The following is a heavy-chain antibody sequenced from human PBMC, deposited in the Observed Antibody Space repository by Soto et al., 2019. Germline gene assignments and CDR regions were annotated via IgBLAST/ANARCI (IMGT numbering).Heavy chain of an antibody. J-gene: IGHJ6*02. CDR2: ISSSSSYI. D-gene: IGHD3-16*02. CDR3: AAFGGVIVHYYYYYGMDV. V-gene: IGHV3-21*01. Sequence: TGGSLRLSCAASGFTFSSYSMNWVRQAPGKGLEWVSSISSSSSYIYYADSVKGRFTISRDNAKNSLYLQMNSLRAEDTAVYYCAAFGGVIVHYYYYYGMDVWGQGTTVTVSS. CDR1: GFTFSSYS.